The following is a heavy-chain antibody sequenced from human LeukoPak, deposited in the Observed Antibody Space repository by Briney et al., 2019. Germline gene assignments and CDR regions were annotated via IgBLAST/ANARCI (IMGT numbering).Heavy chain of an antibody. Sequence: GGSLRLSCAASGFTFRTSWMDWVRQAPGKGLEWVANIKQDGSEKYYVDSVKGRFTISRDNAKNSLYLQMNSLRAEDTAVYYCARHPLVTGNYYYYYYMDVWGKGTTVTVSS. J-gene: IGHJ6*03. D-gene: IGHD2-21*02. CDR2: IKQDGSEK. CDR3: ARHPLVTGNYYYYYYMDV. V-gene: IGHV3-7*01. CDR1: GFTFRTSW.